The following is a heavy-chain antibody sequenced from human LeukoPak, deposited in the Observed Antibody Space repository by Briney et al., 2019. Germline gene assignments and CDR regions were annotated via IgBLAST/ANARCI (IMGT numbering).Heavy chain of an antibody. CDR1: GFTFSSYS. CDR2: VSSSSSTI. CDR3: ARGHSSWFDP. Sequence: GGSLRLSCAASGFTFSSYSMNWVRQAPGKGLEWVSYVSSSSSTIYYADSVKGRFTISRDNAKNSLYLQMNSLRAEDTAVYYCARGHSSWFDPWGQGTLVTVSS. V-gene: IGHV3-48*04. J-gene: IGHJ5*02. D-gene: IGHD6-13*01.